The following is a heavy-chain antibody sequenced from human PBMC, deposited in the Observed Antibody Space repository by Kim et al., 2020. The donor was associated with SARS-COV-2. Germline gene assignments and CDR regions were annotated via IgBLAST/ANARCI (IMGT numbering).Heavy chain of an antibody. CDR2: INHSGST. J-gene: IGHJ4*02. Sequence: SETLSLTCAVYGGSFSGYYWSWIRQPPVKGLEWIGEINHSGSTNYNPSLKSRVTISVDTSKNQFSLKLSSVTAADTTVYYCARGIYGIAAAGTPFDYWGQGTLVNVSS. CDR1: GGSFSGYY. CDR3: ARGIYGIAAAGTPFDY. D-gene: IGHD6-13*01. V-gene: IGHV4-34*01.